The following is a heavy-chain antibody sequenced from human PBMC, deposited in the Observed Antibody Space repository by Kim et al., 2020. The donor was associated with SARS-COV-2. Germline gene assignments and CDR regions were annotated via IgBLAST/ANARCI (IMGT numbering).Heavy chain of an antibody. CDR1: GFTFSNYG. V-gene: IGHV3-30*18. CDR2: ISYDGTNK. CDR3: AKELRADYDILTCWNYYYYGMDV. J-gene: IGHJ6*02. Sequence: GGSLRLSCAASGFTFSNYGMHWVRQAPGKGLEWVAVISYDGTNKCYADSVKGRFTISRDNSKNTLYLQMNSLRAEDMAVYYCAKELRADYDILTCWNYYYYGMDVWGQGTTVTVSS. D-gene: IGHD3-9*01.